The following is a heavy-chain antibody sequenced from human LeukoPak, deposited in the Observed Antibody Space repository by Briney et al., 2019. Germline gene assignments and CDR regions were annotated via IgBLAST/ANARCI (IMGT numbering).Heavy chain of an antibody. CDR2: IYYSGST. J-gene: IGHJ6*03. CDR1: GGSISSYY. CDR3: ARAPMYYYMDV. Sequence: PSETLSLTCTVSGGSISSYYWSWIRQPPGKGLEWIGYIYYSGSTNYNPSLKSRVNISVDTSKNQFSLKLSSVTAADTAVYYCARAPMYYYMDVWDKGTTVTVSS. V-gene: IGHV4-59*01.